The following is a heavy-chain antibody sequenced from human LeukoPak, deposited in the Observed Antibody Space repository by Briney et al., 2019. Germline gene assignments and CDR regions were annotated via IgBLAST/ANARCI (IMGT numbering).Heavy chain of an antibody. CDR1: GYSISSGYY. J-gene: IGHJ4*02. CDR2: IYHSGST. CDR3: ARATYYYDSSGSPLYY. D-gene: IGHD3-22*01. V-gene: IGHV4-38-2*02. Sequence: SETLSLTCTVSGYSISSGYYWGWIRQPPGKGLEWIGSIYHSGSTYYNPSLKSRVTISVDTSKNQFSLKLSSVTAADTAVYYCARATYYYDSSGSPLYYWGQGTLVPVSS.